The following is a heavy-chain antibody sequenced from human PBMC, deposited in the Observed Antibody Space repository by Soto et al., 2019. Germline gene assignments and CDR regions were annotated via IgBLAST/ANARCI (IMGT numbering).Heavy chain of an antibody. Sequence: SETLSLTCAVSSGSISSSNWWSWVRQPPGKGLEWIGEIYHSGSTNYNPSLKSRVTISVDKSKNQFSLKLSSVTAADTAVYYCARVRLGLYGSGSYSDYYYYMDVWGKGTTVTVSS. J-gene: IGHJ6*03. CDR3: ARVRLGLYGSGSYSDYYYYMDV. V-gene: IGHV4-4*02. CDR1: SGSISSSNW. D-gene: IGHD3-10*01. CDR2: IYHSGST.